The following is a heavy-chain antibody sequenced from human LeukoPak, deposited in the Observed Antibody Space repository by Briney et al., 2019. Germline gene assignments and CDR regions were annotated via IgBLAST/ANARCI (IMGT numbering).Heavy chain of an antibody. D-gene: IGHD4-11*01. CDR1: GYSITSGYY. J-gene: IGHJ4*02. CDR2: IYQSGST. CDR3: ARCYSNYFFDY. Sequence: PSETLSLTCGVSGYSITSGYYWAWILQPPGKGLEWIGNIYQSGSTYYNPSFKSRVTISVDTSKNQFSLKLSSVTAADTAVYYCARCYSNYFFDYWGQGTLVTVSS. V-gene: IGHV4-38-2*01.